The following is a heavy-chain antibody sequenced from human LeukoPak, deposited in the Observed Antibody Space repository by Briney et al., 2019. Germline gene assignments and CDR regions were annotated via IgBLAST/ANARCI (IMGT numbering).Heavy chain of an antibody. D-gene: IGHD2-2*01. CDR2: INHSGST. Sequence: PSETLSLTCAVYGGSFSGYYWSWIRQPPGKGLEWIGEINHSGSTNYNPSLKSRVTISVDTSKNRFFLKLSSVTAADTAVYYCARGLVVVPAAIDYWGQGTLVTVSS. J-gene: IGHJ4*02. CDR1: GGSFSGYY. V-gene: IGHV4-34*01. CDR3: ARGLVVVPAAIDY.